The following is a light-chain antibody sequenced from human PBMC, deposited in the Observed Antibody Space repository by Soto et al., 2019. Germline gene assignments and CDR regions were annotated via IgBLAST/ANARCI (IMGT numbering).Light chain of an antibody. V-gene: IGKV3-20*01. Sequence: EIVLTQSPGTLSLSPGERVTLSCRASQSLSSGYLAWYQQKPGQAPRLLIYGASSRATGIPDRFSGSGSGTDFSLTISRLEPEDCAVYYCQQYGGSPLITFGQGTRLEIK. CDR2: GAS. J-gene: IGKJ5*01. CDR1: QSLSSGY. CDR3: QQYGGSPLIT.